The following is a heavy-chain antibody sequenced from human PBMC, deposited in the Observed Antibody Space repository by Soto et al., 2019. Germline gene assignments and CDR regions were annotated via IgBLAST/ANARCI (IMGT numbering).Heavy chain of an antibody. J-gene: IGHJ3*02. CDR2: FDPEDGGT. CDR3: ATLAPYNWKPFDI. Sequence: ASVKVSCKVSGYTLTELSMHWVRQAPGKGLEWMGGFDPEDGGTIYAQKFQGRVTMTEDTSTDTAYMELSSLRSEDTAVYYCATLAPYNWKPFDIWGQGTMVTVSS. V-gene: IGHV1-24*01. CDR1: GYTLTELS. D-gene: IGHD1-1*01.